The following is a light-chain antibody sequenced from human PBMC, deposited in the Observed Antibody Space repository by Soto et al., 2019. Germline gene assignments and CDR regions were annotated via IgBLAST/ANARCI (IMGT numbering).Light chain of an antibody. J-gene: IGKJ5*01. V-gene: IGKV2-30*02. CDR1: QSLVHSDGIAY. CDR3: MQYTYWPHT. CDR2: KVS. Sequence: EVAMTQSPLYMPITLGQPTSISCRSNQSLVHSDGIAYFSWFQQRPGRSPRRLIDKVSNRDSGVPDRFSGSGSGTDFTLEISRVEAEDVGVYYCMQYTYWPHTFGHGTRLEIK.